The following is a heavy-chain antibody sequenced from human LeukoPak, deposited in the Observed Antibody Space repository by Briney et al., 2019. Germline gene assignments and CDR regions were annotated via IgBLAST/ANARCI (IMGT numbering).Heavy chain of an antibody. CDR1: GYTFTSYY. V-gene: IGHV1-46*01. CDR2: INPSGGST. J-gene: IGHJ4*02. D-gene: IGHD3-22*01. CDR3: ARESIRDSSGSIFDY. Sequence: GASVKVSCKASGYTFTSYYMHWVRQAPGQGLEWMGIINPSGGSTSYAQKFQGRVTMTRDMSTSTVYMELSSLRSEDTAVYYCARESIRDSSGSIFDYWGQGTLATVSS.